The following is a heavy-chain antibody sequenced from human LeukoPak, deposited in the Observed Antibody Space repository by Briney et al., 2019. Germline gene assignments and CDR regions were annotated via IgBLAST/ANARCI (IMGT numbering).Heavy chain of an antibody. CDR1: GGSISSGSYY. CDR3: AREAVTTFRSFSYYYGVDV. V-gene: IGHV4-61*02. J-gene: IGHJ6*02. CDR2: IYTSGST. Sequence: PSQTLSLTCTVSGGSISSGSYYWSWIRQPAGKGLEWIGRIYTSGSTNYNPSLKSRVTISVDTSKNQFSLKLSSVTAADTAVYYCAREAVTTFRSFSYYYGVDVWGQGTTVTVSS. D-gene: IGHD4-17*01.